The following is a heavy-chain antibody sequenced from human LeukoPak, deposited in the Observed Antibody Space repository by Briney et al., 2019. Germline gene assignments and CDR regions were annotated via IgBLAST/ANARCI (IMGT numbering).Heavy chain of an antibody. CDR3: AGAQAESGWYRY. D-gene: IGHD6-19*01. CDR1: GGSISSGSYY. V-gene: IGHV4-61*02. Sequence: PSQTLSLTCTVSGGSISSGSYYWSWIRQPAGKGLEWIGRIYTSGSTNYNPSLKSRVTISVDTSKNQFSLKLSSVTAADTAVYYCAGAQAESGWYRYWGQGTLVTVSS. J-gene: IGHJ4*02. CDR2: IYTSGST.